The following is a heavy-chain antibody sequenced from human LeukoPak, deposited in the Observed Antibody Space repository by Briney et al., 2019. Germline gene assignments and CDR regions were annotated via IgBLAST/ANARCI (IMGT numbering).Heavy chain of an antibody. CDR2: INPNSGGT. D-gene: IGHD3-22*01. J-gene: IGHJ4*02. CDR3: ARDSRYYDSSGYSY. CDR1: GYTFTGYY. V-gene: IGHV1-2*02. Sequence: GASVKVSCKASGYTFTGYYMHWVRQAPGQGLEWMGWINPNSGGTNYAQKFQGRATMTRDTSISTAYMELSRLRSDDTAVYYCARDSRYYDSSGYSYWGQGTLVTVSS.